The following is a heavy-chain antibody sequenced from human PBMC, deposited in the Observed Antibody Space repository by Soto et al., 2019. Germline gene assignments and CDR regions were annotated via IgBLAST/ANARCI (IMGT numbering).Heavy chain of an antibody. J-gene: IGHJ4*01. D-gene: IGHD3-3*01. CDR1: GGSISSYY. CDR3: ARHNPASTVFGIVISLRY. Sequence: SETLSLTCTVSGGSISSYYWSWIRQPPGKGLEWIGYIYYSGSTNYNPSLKSRVTISVDTSKNQFSLKLSSVTAADTAVYYCARHNPASTVFGIVISLRYWGHATPVTVSS. V-gene: IGHV4-59*08. CDR2: IYYSGST.